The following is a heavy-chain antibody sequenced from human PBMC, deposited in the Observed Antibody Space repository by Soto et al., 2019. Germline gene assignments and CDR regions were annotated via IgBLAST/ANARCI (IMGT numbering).Heavy chain of an antibody. J-gene: IGHJ6*02. D-gene: IGHD5-18*01. Sequence: SDPTLVNPTQTLTLTGTFSGFSLSTSVMCMSWILQPPAKALELLALIDWADDKYYSTSLKTRLTISKDTSKNQVVLTMTNMDPVETATYYCARILCVSGYRPGGYYGMGVWGQGTTV. CDR2: IDWADDK. V-gene: IGHV2-70*01. CDR3: ARILCVSGYRPGGYYGMGV. CDR1: GFSLSTSVMC.